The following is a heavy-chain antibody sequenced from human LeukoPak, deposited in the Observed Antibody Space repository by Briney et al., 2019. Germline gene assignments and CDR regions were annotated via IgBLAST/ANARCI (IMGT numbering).Heavy chain of an antibody. CDR1: GGSISSGGYY. Sequence: SETLSLTCTVSGGSISSGGYYWSWIRQPPGKGLEWIGHIYHSESTNYNPSLKSRVTISGDTSKNQFSLKLSSVTAADTAVYYCARGPLPGGIPPDYWGQGTLVTVSS. CDR2: IYHSEST. CDR3: ARGPLPGGIPPDY. D-gene: IGHD6-13*01. J-gene: IGHJ4*02. V-gene: IGHV4-61*08.